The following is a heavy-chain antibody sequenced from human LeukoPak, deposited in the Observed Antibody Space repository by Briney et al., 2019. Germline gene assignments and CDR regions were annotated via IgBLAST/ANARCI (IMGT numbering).Heavy chain of an antibody. CDR3: ARLATTVDAFDI. V-gene: IGHV5-51*01. Sequence: GESLKISCKGSGYTFPSYWIGWVRQMPGKGLDLMGIIYPGDSDTRYSPSFQGQVTISADKSISTAYLQWSSLKASDTAMYYCARLATTVDAFDIWGQGTMVIVSS. CDR1: GYTFPSYW. J-gene: IGHJ3*02. CDR2: IYPGDSDT. D-gene: IGHD4-23*01.